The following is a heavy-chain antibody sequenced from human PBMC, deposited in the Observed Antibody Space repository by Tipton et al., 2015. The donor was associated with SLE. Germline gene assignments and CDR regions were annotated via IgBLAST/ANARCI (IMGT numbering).Heavy chain of an antibody. CDR3: ARGGIYCSSTSCYRDAFDI. J-gene: IGHJ3*02. V-gene: IGHV4-34*01. D-gene: IGHD2-2*02. CDR1: GGSFSGYY. Sequence: TLSLTCAVYGGSFSGYYWSWIRQPPGKGLEWIGEINHSGSTNYNPSLKSRVTISVDTSKNQFSLKLSPVTAADTAVYYCARGGIYCSSTSCYRDAFDIWGQGTMVTVSS. CDR2: INHSGST.